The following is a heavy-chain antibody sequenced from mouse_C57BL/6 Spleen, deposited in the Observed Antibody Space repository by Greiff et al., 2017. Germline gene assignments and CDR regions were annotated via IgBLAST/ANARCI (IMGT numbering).Heavy chain of an antibody. CDR3: ARRGDYGSSPVAD. CDR1: GYTFTAYN. CDR2: INPNNGGT. V-gene: IGHV1-18*01. J-gene: IGHJ3*01. D-gene: IGHD1-1*01. Sequence: EVQLQQSGPELVKPGASVKIPCKASGYTFTAYNMDWVKQSHGKSLEWIGDINPNNGGTIYNQKFKGKATLTVDKSSSTAYMELRSLTSEDTAVYYCARRGDYGSSPVADWGQGTLVTVSA.